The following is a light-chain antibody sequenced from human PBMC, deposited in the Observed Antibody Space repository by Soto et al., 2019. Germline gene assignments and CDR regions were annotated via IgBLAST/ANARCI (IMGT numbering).Light chain of an antibody. CDR2: GAS. J-gene: IGKJ1*01. CDR3: QQYNNWPPWT. V-gene: IGKV3-15*01. Sequence: EIVMTQSPASLCVSPGGRATLSCRASQSVSSNLAWYQQKPGQAPRLLIYGASTRATGIPARFSGSGSGTEFTLTISSLQSEDFAVYYCQQYNNWPPWTFGQGTKVDIK. CDR1: QSVSSN.